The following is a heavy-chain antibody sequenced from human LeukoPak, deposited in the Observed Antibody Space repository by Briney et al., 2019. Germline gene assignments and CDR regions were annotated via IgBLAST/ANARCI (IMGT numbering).Heavy chain of an antibody. CDR3: ARVVQSTDSSGFYLPEYFQH. V-gene: IGHV4-59*01. D-gene: IGHD3-22*01. CDR2: IYYSGDT. Sequence: SETLSLTCSVSGGSINGYSWSWIRQPPGKGLEWIGYIYYSGDTNYNPSLKSRVSVSVDTSKKQFSLNLRSVTAADTAVYYCARVVQSTDSSGFYLPEYFQHWGQGTLVTVSS. J-gene: IGHJ1*01. CDR1: GGSINGYS.